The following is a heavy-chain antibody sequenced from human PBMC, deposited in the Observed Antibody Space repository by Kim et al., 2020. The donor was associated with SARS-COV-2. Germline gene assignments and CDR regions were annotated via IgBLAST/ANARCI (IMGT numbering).Heavy chain of an antibody. CDR1: GFTFSSYA. CDR2: ISGSGGST. CDR3: AKRIVGATHDY. J-gene: IGHJ4*02. V-gene: IGHV3-23*01. D-gene: IGHD1-26*01. Sequence: GGSLRLSCAASGFTFSSYAMSWVRQAPGKGLEWVSAISGSGGSTSYAASVKGLFTISRDNSKNTLYLQMNSLSAEDTAVYYCAKRIVGATHDYWGQGNLVTVSS.